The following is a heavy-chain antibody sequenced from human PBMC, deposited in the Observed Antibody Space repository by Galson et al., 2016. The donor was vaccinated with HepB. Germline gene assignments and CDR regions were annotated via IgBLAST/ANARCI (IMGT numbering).Heavy chain of an antibody. CDR3: SGDGGVGGNSDH. Sequence: SLRLSCAASRFTFSSYSLTWVRQAPGKGLEWISYIHRSSSPIFYADSVNGRFTIARDNAKNSLFLQMNSLRAEDTAMYYCSGDGGVGGNSDHWGQGTLVAVSS. D-gene: IGHD4-23*01. CDR1: RFTFSSYS. J-gene: IGHJ4*02. V-gene: IGHV3-48*04. CDR2: IHRSSSPI.